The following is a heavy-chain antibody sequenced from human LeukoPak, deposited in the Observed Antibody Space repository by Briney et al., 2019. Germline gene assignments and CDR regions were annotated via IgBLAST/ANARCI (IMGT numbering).Heavy chain of an antibody. D-gene: IGHD5-18*01. CDR3: ARPPYVDTAMIGFDP. CDR1: GGSISSSSYY. J-gene: IGHJ5*02. Sequence: SETLSLTCTVSGGSISSSSYYWGWIRQPPGKELEWIGSIYYSGSTYYNPSLKSRVTISVDTSKNQFSLKLSSVTATDTAVYYCARPPYVDTAMIGFDPWGQGTLVTVSS. V-gene: IGHV4-39*01. CDR2: IYYSGST.